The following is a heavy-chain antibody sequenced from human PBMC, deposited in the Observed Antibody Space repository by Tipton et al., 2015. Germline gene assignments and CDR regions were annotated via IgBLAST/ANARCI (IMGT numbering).Heavy chain of an antibody. V-gene: IGHV4-61*01. J-gene: IGHJ4*02. CDR1: GGSVSSGSYY. Sequence: TLSLTCTVSGGSVSSGSYYWNWIRQPPGKGLEWIGYIYYSGSTNYNPSLQSRVTVSLDRSKNQFSLRLSSVTTADTAVYYCATGQDRFGNHYWGQGTLVSVSS. D-gene: IGHD3-10*01. CDR2: IYYSGST. CDR3: ATGQDRFGNHY.